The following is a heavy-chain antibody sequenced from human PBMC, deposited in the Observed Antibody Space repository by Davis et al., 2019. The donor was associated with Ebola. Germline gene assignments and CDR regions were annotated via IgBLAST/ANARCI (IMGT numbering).Heavy chain of an antibody. CDR3: AREKRHLGELSPNWYFDL. CDR1: GFTFSSYD. J-gene: IGHJ2*01. CDR2: IGTAGDT. V-gene: IGHV3-13*01. D-gene: IGHD3-16*02. Sequence: GESLKISCAASGFTFSSYDMHWVRQATGKGLEWVSAIGTAGDTYYPGSVKGRFTISRENAKNSLYLQMNSLRAEDTAVYYCAREKRHLGELSPNWYFDLWGRGTLVTVSS.